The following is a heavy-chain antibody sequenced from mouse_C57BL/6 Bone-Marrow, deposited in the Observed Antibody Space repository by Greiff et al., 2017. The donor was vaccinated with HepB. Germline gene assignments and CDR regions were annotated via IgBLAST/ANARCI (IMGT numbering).Heavy chain of an antibody. V-gene: IGHV3-6*01. J-gene: IGHJ2*01. CDR3: AGITTVARGFDY. CDR1: GYSITSGYY. D-gene: IGHD1-1*01. CDR2: ISYDGSN. Sequence: EVQLQESGPGLVKPSQSLSLTCSVTGYSITSGYYWNWIRQFPGNKLEWMGYISYDGSNNYNPSLKNRISITRDTSKNQFFLKLNSVTTEDTATYYCAGITTVARGFDYWGQGTTLTVSS.